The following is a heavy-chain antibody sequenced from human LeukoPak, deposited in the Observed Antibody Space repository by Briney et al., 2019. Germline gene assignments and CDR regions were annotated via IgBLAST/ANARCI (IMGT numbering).Heavy chain of an antibody. Sequence: GGSLRLSCTASGFTFSSYWMSWVRQAPGEGLEWEANINQDASEKYYVDSVKGRFTISRDNAKNSLYLQMNSLRAEDTAVYYCARGRRVPAAMGNWFDPWGQGTLVTVSS. CDR3: ARGRRVPAAMGNWFDP. D-gene: IGHD2-2*01. J-gene: IGHJ5*02. CDR1: GFTFSSYW. CDR2: INQDASEK. V-gene: IGHV3-7*01.